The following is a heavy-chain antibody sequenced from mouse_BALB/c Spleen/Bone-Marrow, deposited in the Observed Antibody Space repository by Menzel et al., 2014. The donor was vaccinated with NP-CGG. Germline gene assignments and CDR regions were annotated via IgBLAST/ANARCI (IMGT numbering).Heavy chain of an antibody. CDR2: IFPGDSTT. D-gene: IGHD5-1*01. Sequence: QVQLKPSGVELVKTGASAKQSCKATGNNFTSNDINWVRPRPEQGLEWIGWIFPGDSTTKYNEKFKGKATLSTDKSSSTVHMQLSRLTSDVSADSVCARFRPLYLYVAVW. J-gene: IGHJ1*01. CDR3: ARFRPLYLYVAV. CDR1: GNNFTSND. V-gene: IGHV1S56*01.